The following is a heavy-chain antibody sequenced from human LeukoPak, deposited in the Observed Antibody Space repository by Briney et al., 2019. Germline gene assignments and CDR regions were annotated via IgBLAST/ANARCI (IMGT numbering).Heavy chain of an antibody. CDR1: KNTFTNYY. CDR2: INPNGDRT. Sequence: GASVKVSCKASKNTFTNYYMHWVRQAPGQGLEWLGIINPNGDRTNYAQTFQGRVTMTRDTSTTTVYMELSSLRSEDTAVYYCARDMSTRVTPISYAFDVWGQGTMVTVSS. V-gene: IGHV1-46*01. CDR3: ARDMSTRVTPISYAFDV. D-gene: IGHD4-23*01. J-gene: IGHJ3*01.